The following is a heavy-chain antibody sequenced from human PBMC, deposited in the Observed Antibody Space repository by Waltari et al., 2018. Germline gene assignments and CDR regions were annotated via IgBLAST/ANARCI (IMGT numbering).Heavy chain of an antibody. D-gene: IGHD3-10*01. CDR1: GGSITSNNYP. Sequence: QVQLQESGPELVKPSQTLSLTCTVSGGSITSNNYPWTWIRHHPGQGLEWIGYIYATGRTKCTPSLGGRLTISLDTSKNQFSLRLDSVTDADTAVYYCARVRGDSNTGCGYFDLWGRGTLVTVSS. CDR3: ARVRGDSNTGCGYFDL. J-gene: IGHJ2*01. CDR2: IYATGRT. V-gene: IGHV4-31*03.